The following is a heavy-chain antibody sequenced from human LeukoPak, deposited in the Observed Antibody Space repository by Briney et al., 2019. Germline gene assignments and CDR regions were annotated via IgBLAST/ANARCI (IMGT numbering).Heavy chain of an antibody. Sequence: VASVKVSCKASGYTFTGYYMHWVRQAPGQGLEWMGWINPNSGGTNYAQKFQGRVTMTRDTSISTAYMELSRLRSDDTAVYYCARGPGRQWLVLVDAFDIWGQGTMVTVSS. V-gene: IGHV1-2*02. CDR1: GYTFTGYY. CDR2: INPNSGGT. J-gene: IGHJ3*02. D-gene: IGHD6-19*01. CDR3: ARGPGRQWLVLVDAFDI.